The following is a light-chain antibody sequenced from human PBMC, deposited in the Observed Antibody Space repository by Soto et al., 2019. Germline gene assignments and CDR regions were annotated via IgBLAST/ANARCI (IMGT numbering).Light chain of an antibody. CDR2: GAS. CDR3: QQYGDSSRT. Sequence: EIVLTQSPDTLSLSPGERATLSCGASKSFSRSYLAWYQQKPGQAPRLLIYGASSRATGIPDRFSGSGSGTDFTLTISRLEPEDFAVYYCQQYGDSSRTFGQGTKVDIK. CDR1: KSFSRSY. V-gene: IGKV3-20*01. J-gene: IGKJ1*01.